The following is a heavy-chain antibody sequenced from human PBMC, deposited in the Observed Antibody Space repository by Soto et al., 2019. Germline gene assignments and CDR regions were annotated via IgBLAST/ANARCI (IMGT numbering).Heavy chain of an antibody. CDR3: AREWGSSWYSLTEVRSVDV. Sequence: GGSLRLSCAASGFTFSSYGMHWVRQAPGKGLEWVAVIWYDGSNKYYADSVKGRFTISRDNSKNTLYLQMNSLRAEDTAVYYCAREWGSSWYSLTEVRSVDVWGQGTTVTVSS. CDR1: GFTFSSYG. J-gene: IGHJ6*02. D-gene: IGHD6-13*01. V-gene: IGHV3-33*01. CDR2: IWYDGSNK.